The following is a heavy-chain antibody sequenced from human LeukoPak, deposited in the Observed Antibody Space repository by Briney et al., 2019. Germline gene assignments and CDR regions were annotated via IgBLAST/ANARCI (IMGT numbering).Heavy chain of an antibody. V-gene: IGHV4-39*07. CDR2: IYYSGST. Sequence: SETLSLTCTVSGGSISSSTYYWGWIRQSPGKGLEWIGSIYYSGSTYYNPSLKSRVTISVDTSKNQFSLKLSSVTAADTAVYYCARVAVKEGWYYYYYMDVWGRGTTVTVSS. J-gene: IGHJ6*03. CDR3: ARVAVKEGWYYYYYMDV. D-gene: IGHD2-21*01. CDR1: GGSISSSTYY.